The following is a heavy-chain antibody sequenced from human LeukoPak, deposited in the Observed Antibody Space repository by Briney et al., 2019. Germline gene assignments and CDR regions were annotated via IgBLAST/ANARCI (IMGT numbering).Heavy chain of an antibody. CDR1: GFTFENYW. D-gene: IGHD3-10*01. V-gene: IGHV3-7*01. CDR3: ARWAGVTDY. Sequence: PGGSLRLSCAASGFTFENYWMSWVRQAPGKGPEWVAHIKQDGSVEHYLDSVKGRFTISRDNAKSSVILQMTSLRAEDTAVYYCARWAGVTDYWGQGTLVTVSS. CDR2: IKQDGSVE. J-gene: IGHJ4*02.